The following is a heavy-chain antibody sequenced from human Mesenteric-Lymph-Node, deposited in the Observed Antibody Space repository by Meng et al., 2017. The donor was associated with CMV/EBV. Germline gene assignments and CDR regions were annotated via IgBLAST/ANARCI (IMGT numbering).Heavy chain of an antibody. Sequence: GESLKISCAASGFTFSSYSMNWVRQAPGKGLEWVAVISYDGTNKYYADSVKGRFTISRDDSKNTLYLQMNSLRPEDTAVYYCAREGDNTGYYQVYFDNWGQGTLVTVSS. CDR3: AREGDNTGYYQVYFDN. CDR2: ISYDGTNK. D-gene: IGHD3-9*01. CDR1: GFTFSSYS. V-gene: IGHV3-30*03. J-gene: IGHJ4*02.